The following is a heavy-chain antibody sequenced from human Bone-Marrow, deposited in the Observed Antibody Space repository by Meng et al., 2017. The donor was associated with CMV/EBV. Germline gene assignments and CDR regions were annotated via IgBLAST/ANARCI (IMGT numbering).Heavy chain of an antibody. CDR2: IYNSGST. V-gene: IGHV4-31*03. CDR1: GGAISSGGYY. Sequence: LRLSCSVSGGAISSGGYYWSWIRQHPGKGLEWIGYIYNSGSTYYNPSLKSRVTISVDTSKNQFSLKLTSVTAADTAVYYCARVWGYCSSTSCYLSRFDPCGQGTLVTASS. CDR3: ARVWGYCSSTSCYLSRFDP. D-gene: IGHD2-2*01. J-gene: IGHJ5*02.